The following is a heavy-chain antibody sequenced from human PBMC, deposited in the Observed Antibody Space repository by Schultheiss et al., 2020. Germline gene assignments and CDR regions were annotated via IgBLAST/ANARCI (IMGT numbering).Heavy chain of an antibody. Sequence: SETLSLTCTVSGNSISSGGYYWSWIRQHPGKGLEWIGYIYYSGSTYYNPSLKSRVTISVDTSKNQFSLKLRSVIAADTAVYYCAREAGGEPIDYGGQGTLVTVSS. J-gene: IGHJ4*02. D-gene: IGHD1-14*01. CDR1: GNSISSGGYY. CDR3: AREAGGEPIDY. CDR2: IYYSGST. V-gene: IGHV4-30-4*08.